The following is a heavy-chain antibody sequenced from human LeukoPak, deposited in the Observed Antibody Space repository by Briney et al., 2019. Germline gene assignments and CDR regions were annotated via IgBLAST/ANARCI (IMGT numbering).Heavy chain of an antibody. CDR2: IYYSGST. D-gene: IGHD4-17*01. CDR1: GGSISSYY. J-gene: IGHJ5*02. Sequence: SETLSLTCTVSGGSISSYYWSWIRQPPGKGLEWIGYIYYSGSTNYNPSLKSRVTISVDTSKNQFSLKLSSVTAADTAVYYCARESRSNYGLTFDPWGQGTLVTVSS. V-gene: IGHV4-59*12. CDR3: ARESRSNYGLTFDP.